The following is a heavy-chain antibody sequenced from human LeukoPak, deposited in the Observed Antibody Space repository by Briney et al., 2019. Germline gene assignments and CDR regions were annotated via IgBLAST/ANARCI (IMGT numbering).Heavy chain of an antibody. CDR2: INSDGSST. D-gene: IGHD3-16*01. CDR3: TRVPVGGAVPLGV. Sequence: GGSLRLSCAASGFTFSSYWMHWVRQAPGKGLVWVSRINSDGSSTSYADSVKGRFTISRDNAKNTLFLQMNSLRAEDTAVYYCTRVPVGGAVPLGVWGHLTMVTV. V-gene: IGHV3-74*01. J-gene: IGHJ6*02. CDR1: GFTFSSYW.